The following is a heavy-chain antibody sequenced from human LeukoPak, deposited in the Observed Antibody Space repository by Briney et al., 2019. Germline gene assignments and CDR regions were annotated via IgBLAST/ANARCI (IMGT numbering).Heavy chain of an antibody. CDR1: GYTFTGYY. CDR3: ARGQRDCSGGSCYSGGGDY. J-gene: IGHJ4*02. D-gene: IGHD2-15*01. V-gene: IGHV1-2*02. CDR2: INPNSGGT. Sequence: ASVKVSCKASGYTFTGYYMHWVRQAPGQGLEWMGWINPNSGGTNYAQKFQGRVTMTRDTSISTADMELSRLRSDDTAVYYCARGQRDCSGGSCYSGGGDYWGQGTLVTVSS.